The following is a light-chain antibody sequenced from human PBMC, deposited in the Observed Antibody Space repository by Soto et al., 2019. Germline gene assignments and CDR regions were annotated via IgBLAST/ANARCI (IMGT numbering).Light chain of an antibody. CDR2: GAS. J-gene: IGKJ1*01. V-gene: IGKV3-15*01. Sequence: ETVVTQSPATLSVSPGEGATLSCRTSQSLNTNLAWYQQKLGQAPRVLIYGASTRATGIPARFSGSGSGTEFSLTITSLQSEDVGVYYWHEYNTWPWTFGQGTRVEIK. CDR1: QSLNTN. CDR3: HEYNTWPWT.